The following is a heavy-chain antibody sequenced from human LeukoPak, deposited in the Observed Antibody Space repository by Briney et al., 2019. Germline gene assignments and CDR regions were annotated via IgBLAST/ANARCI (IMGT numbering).Heavy chain of an antibody. J-gene: IGHJ3*01. V-gene: IGHV3-11*04. CDR2: ISGLGSSI. Sequence: PGGSLRLSCAASGFVFSDYYMSWIRQTPGKGPDWVSYISGLGSSIYYADSVKGRFTISRDNAKNSLYLQMNGLRAEDTAVYYSARVSPLYAGGEDAFDFWGQGTLVTVSS. D-gene: IGHD2-8*02. CDR3: ARVSPLYAGGEDAFDF. CDR1: GFVFSDYY.